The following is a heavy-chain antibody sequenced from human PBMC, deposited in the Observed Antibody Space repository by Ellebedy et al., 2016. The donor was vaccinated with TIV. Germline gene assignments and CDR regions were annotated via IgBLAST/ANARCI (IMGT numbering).Heavy chain of an antibody. CDR2: IYSGGST. J-gene: IGHJ4*02. CDR1: GFTFSDYY. V-gene: IGHV3-66*01. D-gene: IGHD4-17*01. Sequence: GGSLRLSCAASGFTFSDYYMSWVRQAPGKGLEWVSVIYSGGSTYYADSVRGRFTISRDNAKNSLYLQMNSLRAEDTAVYYCARDGDDTVTTKGVGYWGQGTLVTVSS. CDR3: ARDGDDTVTTKGVGY.